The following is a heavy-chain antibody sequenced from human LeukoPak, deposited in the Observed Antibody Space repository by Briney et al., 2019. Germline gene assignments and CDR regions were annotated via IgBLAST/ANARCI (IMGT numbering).Heavy chain of an antibody. D-gene: IGHD1-1*01. CDR2: TYYRSKWYN. J-gene: IGHJ5*02. Sequence: SQTLSLTCAISGDSVSNNNFAWNWIRQSPSRGLEWLGRTYYRSKWYNDYAVSVKSRITINPDTSKNQFSLQLNSVTPEDTAVYYCARENWISYNWFDPWGQGILVTVSS. CDR1: GDSVSNNNFA. CDR3: ARENWISYNWFDP. V-gene: IGHV6-1*01.